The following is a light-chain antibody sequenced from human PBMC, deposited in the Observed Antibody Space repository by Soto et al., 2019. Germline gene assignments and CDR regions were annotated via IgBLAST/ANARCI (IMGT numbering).Light chain of an antibody. J-gene: IGKJ4*01. CDR2: GTS. V-gene: IGKV3-20*01. Sequence: EIVLTQSPATLSLSPGERATLSCRASQSVSSSYLAWYQQKPGQAPRFLIYGTSNRATGIPDRFSGSGSGTDFTLTISRLEPEDFAVYYCQQYDSSPPVTFGGGTKVEIK. CDR3: QQYDSSPPVT. CDR1: QSVSSSY.